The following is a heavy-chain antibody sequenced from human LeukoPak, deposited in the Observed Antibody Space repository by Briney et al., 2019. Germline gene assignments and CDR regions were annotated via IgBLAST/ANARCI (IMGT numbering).Heavy chain of an antibody. D-gene: IGHD5-24*01. CDR1: GYTFTSYD. CDR2: MNPNSGNT. CDR3: ARGCKRWLQHTKPSYYYYYMDV. J-gene: IGHJ6*03. V-gene: IGHV1-8*03. Sequence: ASVKVSCKASGYTFTSYDINWVRQATGQGLEWMGWMNPNSGNTGYAQKFQGRVTISRNTSISTAYMELSSLRSEDTAVYYCARGCKRWLQHTKPSYYYYYMDVWGKGTTVTVSS.